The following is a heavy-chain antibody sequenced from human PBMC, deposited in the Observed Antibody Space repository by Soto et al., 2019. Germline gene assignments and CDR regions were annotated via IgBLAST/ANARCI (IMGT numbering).Heavy chain of an antibody. CDR3: ASAQSQTNAYEIGSYHHPPHY. V-gene: IGHV1-3*01. CDR2: INPANGNT. CDR1: GYTFTAYA. D-gene: IGHD3-9*01. J-gene: IGHJ4*02. Sequence: ASVKVSCKASGYTFTAYAVHWMRQAPGQRLEWMGWINPANGNTKYSQRAQGIVTITRDTSATTAYMELSSLRSEDTAVYFCASAQSQTNAYEIGSYHHPPHYWALGTLLTVSS.